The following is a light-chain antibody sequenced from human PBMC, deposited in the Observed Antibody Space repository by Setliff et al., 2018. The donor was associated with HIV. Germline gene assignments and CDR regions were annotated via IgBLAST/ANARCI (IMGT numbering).Light chain of an antibody. CDR1: SSDIGRYNL. J-gene: IGLJ1*01. CDR3: CSNTGSNTYV. Sequence: ALTQPASVSGSPGQSITISCTGTSSDIGRYNLVSWYQQYPGKAPKLMIYQATKRPSGFSNRFSGSKSGNTASLTISGLQAEDEADYYCCSNTGSNTYVFGSGTKV. CDR2: QAT. V-gene: IGLV2-23*01.